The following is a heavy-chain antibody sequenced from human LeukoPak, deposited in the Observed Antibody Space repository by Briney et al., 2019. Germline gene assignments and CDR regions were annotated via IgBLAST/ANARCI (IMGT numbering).Heavy chain of an antibody. J-gene: IGHJ4*02. CDR3: ARAVHDYGGNFGNDY. CDR2: IYYSGST. V-gene: IGHV4-31*03. Sequence: PSETLSLTCTVSGGSISSGGYYWSWIRQHPGKGLEWIGYIYYSGSTYYNPSLKSRVTISVDTSKNQFSLKLSSVTAADTAVYYCARAVHDYGGNFGNDYWGQGTLVTVSS. CDR1: GGSISSGGYY. D-gene: IGHD4-23*01.